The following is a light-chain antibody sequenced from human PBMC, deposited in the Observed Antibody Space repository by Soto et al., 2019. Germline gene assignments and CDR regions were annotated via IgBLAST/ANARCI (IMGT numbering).Light chain of an antibody. CDR1: QNISNY. CDR2: GAS. Sequence: IELTQAPATLSLSPGKRATLSCRASQNISNYLIWYQQKPGQAPRLLIYGASTGATGVPSRFSGSGSGTEFTFTISSLQSEDFALYYCLQYNDWVPTFGQGTKVDIK. J-gene: IGKJ1*01. CDR3: LQYNDWVPT. V-gene: IGKV3-15*01.